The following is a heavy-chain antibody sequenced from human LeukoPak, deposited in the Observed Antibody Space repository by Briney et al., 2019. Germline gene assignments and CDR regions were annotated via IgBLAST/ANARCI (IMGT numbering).Heavy chain of an antibody. V-gene: IGHV4-59*12. CDR1: VGSISSYY. D-gene: IGHD6-6*01. Sequence: PSETLSLTCTVSVGSISSYYWSWVRQPPGKGLEWIGSIYYSGSTYYNPSLKSRVTISVDTSKNQFSLKLSSVTAADTAVYYCARAEYSSSSDPGNFDYWGQGTLVTVSS. CDR3: ARAEYSSSSDPGNFDY. J-gene: IGHJ4*02. CDR2: IYYSGST.